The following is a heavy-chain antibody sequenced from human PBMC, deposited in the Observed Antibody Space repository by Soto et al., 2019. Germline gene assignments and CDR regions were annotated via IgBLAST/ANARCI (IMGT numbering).Heavy chain of an antibody. CDR1: GGTFSSYT. J-gene: IGHJ4*02. D-gene: IGHD2-2*01. Sequence: QVQLVQSGAEVKKPGSSVKVSCKASGGTFSSYTISWVRQAPGQGLEWMGRIIPILGIANYAQKFQGRVTITAVKSTSTAFMELSSLRSEDTAVYYCARDPGSTSSSFDYWGQGTLVTVSS. CDR3: ARDPGSTSSSFDY. V-gene: IGHV1-69*08. CDR2: IIPILGIA.